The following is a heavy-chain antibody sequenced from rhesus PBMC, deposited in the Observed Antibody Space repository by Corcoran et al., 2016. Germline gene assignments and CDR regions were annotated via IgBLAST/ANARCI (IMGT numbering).Heavy chain of an antibody. D-gene: IGHD3-34*01. CDR3: ARDNWGDYEVFDY. CDR2: IFGSSTST. J-gene: IGHJ4*01. V-gene: IGHV4S10*01. CDR1: GGSISASYR. Sequence: QVQLQQWGPGVVKTSETLSLTCAVSGGSISASYRWSWIRQPPVKGLEWIGYIFGSSTSTNYNPSLKSRVTISKDTSKNQFALKLSSVTAADTAVYYCARDNWGDYEVFDYWGQGVLVTVSS.